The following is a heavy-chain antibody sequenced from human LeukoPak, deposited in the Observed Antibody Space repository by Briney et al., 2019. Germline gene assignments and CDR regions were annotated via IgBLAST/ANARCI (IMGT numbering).Heavy chain of an antibody. CDR3: ARDRAMQQLVGGLGY. CDR2: INPSGGST. V-gene: IGHV1-46*01. Sequence: GASVKVSCKASGYTFTSYGISWVRQAPGQGLEWMGIINPSGGSTSYAQKFQGRVTMTRDTSTGTVYMELSSLRSEDTAVYYCARDRAMQQLVGGLGYWGQGTLVTVSS. J-gene: IGHJ4*02. D-gene: IGHD6-13*01. CDR1: GYTFTSYG.